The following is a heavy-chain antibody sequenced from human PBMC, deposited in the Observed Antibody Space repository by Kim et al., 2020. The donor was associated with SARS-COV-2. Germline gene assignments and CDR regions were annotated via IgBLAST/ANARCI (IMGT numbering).Heavy chain of an antibody. CDR1: GFTFDDYA. CDR2: ISWNSGSI. D-gene: IGHD3-10*01. V-gene: IGHV3-9*01. Sequence: GGSLRLSCAASGFTFDDYAMHWVRQAPGKGLEWVSGISWNSGSIGYADSVKGRFTISRDNAKNSLYLQMNSLRAEDTALYYCAKTSGGSGSYYNDWYFDLWGRGTLVTVSS. J-gene: IGHJ2*01. CDR3: AKTSGGSGSYYNDWYFDL.